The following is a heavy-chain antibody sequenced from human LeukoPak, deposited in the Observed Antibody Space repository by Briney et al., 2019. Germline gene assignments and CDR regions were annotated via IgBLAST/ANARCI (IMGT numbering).Heavy chain of an antibody. CDR3: ARRETYYYDSSASDWYFDL. Sequence: PSETLSLTCAVYGGSFIGYYWSWIRPPPGKGLEWIGEINHSGSTNYNPSLKSRVTISVDTSKNQFSLKLSSVTAADTAVYYCARRETYYYDSSASDWYFDLWGRGTLVTVSS. CDR1: GGSFIGYY. CDR2: INHSGST. J-gene: IGHJ2*01. V-gene: IGHV4-34*01. D-gene: IGHD3-22*01.